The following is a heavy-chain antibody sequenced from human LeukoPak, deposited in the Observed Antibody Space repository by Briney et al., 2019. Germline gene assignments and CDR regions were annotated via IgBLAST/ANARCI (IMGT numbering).Heavy chain of an antibody. CDR2: INPSGGST. J-gene: IGHJ6*03. Sequence: ASVKVSCKASGYTFTSYYMHWVRQAPGQGLEWMGIINPSGGSTSYAQKFQGRVTVTRDTSTSTVYMELSSLRSEDTAVYYCARDSGYDIYYYYYMDVWGKGTTVTVSS. V-gene: IGHV1-46*01. D-gene: IGHD5-12*01. CDR1: GYTFTSYY. CDR3: ARDSGYDIYYYYYMDV.